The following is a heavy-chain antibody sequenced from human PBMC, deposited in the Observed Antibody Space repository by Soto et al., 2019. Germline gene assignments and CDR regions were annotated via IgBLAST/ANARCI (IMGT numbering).Heavy chain of an antibody. D-gene: IGHD3-9*01. J-gene: IGHJ6*02. CDR1: GGSISSSNW. CDR2: IYHSGST. Sequence: SETLSLTCAVSGGSISSSNWWSWVRQPPGKGLEWIGEIYHSGSTNYNPSLKSRVTISVDKSKNQFSLKLSSVTAADTAVYYCARDGRYFDWLLPRTYYYYGVDVWGQGTTVTVSS. CDR3: ARDGRYFDWLLPRTYYYYGVDV. V-gene: IGHV4-4*02.